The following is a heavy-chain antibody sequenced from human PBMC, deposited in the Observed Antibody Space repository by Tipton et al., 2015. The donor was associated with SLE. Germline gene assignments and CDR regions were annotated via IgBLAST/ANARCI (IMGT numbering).Heavy chain of an antibody. CDR3: SKSGRGDV. V-gene: IGHV3-7*01. J-gene: IGHJ6*02. CDR2: INEDGSGK. D-gene: IGHD3-10*01. Sequence: SLRLSCVGSGFTFRSYWMSWVRQSPGKGLEWVANINEDGSGKWYLDSVNGRFTISRDNAKNSLYLQMNSLGAEDMGVYYCSKSGRGDVWGQGPTVFVSS. CDR1: GFTFRSYW.